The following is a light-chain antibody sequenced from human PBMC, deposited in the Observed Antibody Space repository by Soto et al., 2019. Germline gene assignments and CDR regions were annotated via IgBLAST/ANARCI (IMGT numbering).Light chain of an antibody. Sequence: QSALTQPASVSGSPGQSITISCTGTSSDVGGYNYVSWYQQHPGKAPKLMIYDVSNRPSGVSNRFSGSHSGNTDALTISGLQAEDGADYYCSSYTSRSTLQVFGTATKVTVL. CDR3: SSYTSRSTLQV. CDR1: SSDVGGYNY. J-gene: IGLJ1*01. CDR2: DVS. V-gene: IGLV2-14*01.